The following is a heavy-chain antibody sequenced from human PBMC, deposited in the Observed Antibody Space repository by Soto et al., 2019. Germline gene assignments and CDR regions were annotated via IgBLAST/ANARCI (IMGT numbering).Heavy chain of an antibody. J-gene: IGHJ4*02. V-gene: IGHV3-33*01. CDR3: AGYPEPHNGYQTDFRDN. CDR2: IWYDGSNK. Sequence: GGSLRRCCEASGFTFSTYGMHCVRQARGKVLELVAVIWYDGSNKYYANSVKGRFTISRDNYNNTVYLKIDALKAEDKAVYYCAGYPEPHNGYQTDFRDNWGQGTLPTDSS. D-gene: IGHD5-12*01. CDR1: GFTFSTYG.